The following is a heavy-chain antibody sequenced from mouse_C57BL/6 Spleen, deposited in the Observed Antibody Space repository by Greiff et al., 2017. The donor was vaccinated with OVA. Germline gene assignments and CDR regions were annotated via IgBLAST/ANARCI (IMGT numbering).Heavy chain of an antibody. V-gene: IGHV5-17*01. J-gene: IGHJ2*01. CDR1: GFTFSDYG. CDR3: AKGGGSWYFDY. Sequence: DVMLVESGGGLVKPGGSLKLSCAASGFTFSDYGMHWVRQAPEKGLEWVAYISSGSSTIYYADTVKGRFTISRDNAKNTLFLQMTSLRSEDTAMYYCAKGGGSWYFDYWGQGTTLTVSS. CDR2: ISSGSSTI.